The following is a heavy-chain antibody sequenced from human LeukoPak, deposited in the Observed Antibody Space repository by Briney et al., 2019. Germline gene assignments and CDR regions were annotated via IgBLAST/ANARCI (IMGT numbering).Heavy chain of an antibody. J-gene: IGHJ4*02. D-gene: IGHD3-3*01. CDR1: GFTFSGSA. CDR2: IGNKVSNYAT. Sequence: TGGSLRLSCAASGFTFSGSAMHWVRQASGKGLEWVGHIGNKVSNYATEYAASLRGRFTISRDDSKDTAYLQVNSLKTEDTAVHYCAENYDSWTGLNYWGQGTLDTVSS. CDR3: AENYDSWTGLNY. V-gene: IGHV3-73*01.